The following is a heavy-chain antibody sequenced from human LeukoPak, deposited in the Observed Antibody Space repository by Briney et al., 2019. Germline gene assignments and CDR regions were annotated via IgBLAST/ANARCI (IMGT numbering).Heavy chain of an antibody. CDR2: ISYDGSNK. CDR3: AKDFRYCSSTSCHT. V-gene: IGHV3-30*18. J-gene: IGHJ5*02. Sequence: GGSLRLSCAASGFTFSSYGMHWVRQAPGKGLEWVAVISYDGSNKYYADSVKGRFTISRDNSKNTLYLQMNSLRAEDTAVYYCAKDFRYCSSTSCHTWGQGTLVTVSS. CDR1: GFTFSSYG. D-gene: IGHD2-2*01.